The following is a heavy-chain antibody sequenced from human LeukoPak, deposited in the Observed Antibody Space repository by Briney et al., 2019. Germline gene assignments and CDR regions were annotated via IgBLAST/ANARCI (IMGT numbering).Heavy chain of an antibody. CDR1: GGSISSYY. CDR3: ARVTYSTSSISLDAFDI. V-gene: IGHV4-4*07. J-gene: IGHJ3*02. CDR2: IYSSGST. Sequence: NPSETLSLTCTVSGGSISSYYWSWMRQPAGKGLEWIGRIYSSGSTNYNPSLKSRVTMSVDTSKNQFSLKLSSVTAADTAVYYCARVTYSTSSISLDAFDIWGQGTMVTVSS. D-gene: IGHD6-6*01.